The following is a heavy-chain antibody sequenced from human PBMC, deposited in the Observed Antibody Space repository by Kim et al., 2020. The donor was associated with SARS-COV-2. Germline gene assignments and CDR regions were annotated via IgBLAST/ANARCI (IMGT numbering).Heavy chain of an antibody. CDR1: GFTFSSYG. V-gene: IGHV3-30*18. CDR2: ISYDGSNK. J-gene: IGHJ4*02. CDR3: AKALKWELPEESDY. D-gene: IGHD1-26*01. Sequence: GGSLRLSCAASGFTFSSYGMHWVRQAPGKGLEWVAVISYDGSNKYYADSVKGRFTISRDNSKNTLYLQMNSLRAEDTAVYYCAKALKWELPEESDYWGQGTLVPVSS.